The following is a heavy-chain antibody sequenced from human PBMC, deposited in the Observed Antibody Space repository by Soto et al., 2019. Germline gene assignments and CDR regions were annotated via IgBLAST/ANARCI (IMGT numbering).Heavy chain of an antibody. J-gene: IGHJ4*02. Sequence: QVQLVESGGGVVQPGRSLRLSCAASGFTFSSYGMHWVRQAPGKGLEWVAVIWYDGSNKYYADSVKGRFTISRDNSKNSLYLQMNSLRGEDTAVYYCARDLGRNNFDYWGQGTLVTVSS. CDR3: ARDLGRNNFDY. CDR1: GFTFSSYG. V-gene: IGHV3-33*01. CDR2: IWYDGSNK.